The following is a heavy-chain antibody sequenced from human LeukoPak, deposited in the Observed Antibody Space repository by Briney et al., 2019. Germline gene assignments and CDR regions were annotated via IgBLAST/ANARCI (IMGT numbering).Heavy chain of an antibody. Sequence: GASVKVSCKASGYTFTNYGINWVRQAPGQRLEGAGWISAYNGYTNYTQKLQRRVTMTTATSTTTAYMELRSLRSDDTAVYYCAREGVAVAGVYYFDYWGQGTLVTVSS. D-gene: IGHD6-19*01. J-gene: IGHJ4*02. CDR1: GYTFTNYG. CDR3: AREGVAVAGVYYFDY. CDR2: ISAYNGYT. V-gene: IGHV1-18*01.